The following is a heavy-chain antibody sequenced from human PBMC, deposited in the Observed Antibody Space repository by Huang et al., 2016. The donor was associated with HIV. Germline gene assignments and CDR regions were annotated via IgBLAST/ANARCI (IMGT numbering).Heavy chain of an antibody. D-gene: IGHD6-6*01. CDR2: IYYSGST. J-gene: IGHJ5*02. CDR1: GGSMSSYY. V-gene: IGHV4-59*01. Sequence: KPSETLSLTCTVSGGSMSSYYWSWIRQPPGKGLEWIGYIYYSGSTNYNPSLKSRVTISVDTSKNQCSLRLSSVTAADTAVYYCASASIAARRWFDPWGQGSLVTVSS. CDR3: ASASIAARRWFDP.